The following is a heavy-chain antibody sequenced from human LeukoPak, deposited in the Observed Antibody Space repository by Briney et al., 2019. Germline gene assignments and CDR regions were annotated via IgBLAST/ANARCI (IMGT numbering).Heavy chain of an antibody. V-gene: IGHV4-61*02. J-gene: IGHJ4*02. CDR1: GGSISSSSFY. Sequence: SETLSLTCTVSGGSISSSSFYWTWIRQPAGKGLEWIGRIYASGSTNYNSSLKSRVTISVDTSKNQFSVRLSSVTAADTAVYYCASPPLHSGSYLLDYWGQGTLVTVSS. CDR2: IYASGST. CDR3: ASPPLHSGSYLLDY. D-gene: IGHD1-26*01.